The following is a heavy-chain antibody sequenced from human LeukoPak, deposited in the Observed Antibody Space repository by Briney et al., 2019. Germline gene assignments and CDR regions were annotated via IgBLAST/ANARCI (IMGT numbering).Heavy chain of an antibody. V-gene: IGHV3-23*01. J-gene: IGHJ4*02. CDR3: AKDWDYYGSGSHFDY. CDR1: GFTFSTYA. CDR2: ISGSGGST. Sequence: GGSLRLSCAASGFTFSTYAMSWVRQAPGKGLEWVSGISGSGGSTYYADSVKGRFTISRDISKTTLYLQMNSLRAEDAVVYYCAKDWDYYGSGSHFDYWGQGTLVTVSS. D-gene: IGHD3-10*01.